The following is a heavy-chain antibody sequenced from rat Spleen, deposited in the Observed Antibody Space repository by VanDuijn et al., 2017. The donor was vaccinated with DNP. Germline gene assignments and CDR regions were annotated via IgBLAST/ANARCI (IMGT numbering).Heavy chain of an antibody. CDR3: ASGHTTGLTWFAY. V-gene: IGHV2-63*01. CDR1: GSALTVDH. J-gene: IGHJ3*01. Sequence: QVQLKESGPGLVQPSQPLSLACTVSGSALTVDHVHWVRQPSGKGLEWMGKMQYNGDTSYNSALKSRLSISRDTSKSQVFLKMNSLQTEDTAMYFCASGHTTGLTWFAYWGQGTLVTVSS. D-gene: IGHD1-9*01. CDR2: MQYNGDT.